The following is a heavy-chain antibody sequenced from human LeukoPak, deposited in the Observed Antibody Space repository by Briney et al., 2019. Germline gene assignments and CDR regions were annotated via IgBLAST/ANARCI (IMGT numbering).Heavy chain of an antibody. V-gene: IGHV4-4*02. Sequence: RSSETLSLTCAVSGGSISSSNWWSWVRQPPGKGLEWIGEIYHSGSTNYNPSLKSRVTISVDKSKNQFSLKLSSVTAADTAVYYCARGEESYGDYEFYYYWGQGTLVTVSS. CDR3: ARGEESYGDYEFYYY. CDR1: GGSISSSNW. J-gene: IGHJ4*02. D-gene: IGHD4-17*01. CDR2: IYHSGST.